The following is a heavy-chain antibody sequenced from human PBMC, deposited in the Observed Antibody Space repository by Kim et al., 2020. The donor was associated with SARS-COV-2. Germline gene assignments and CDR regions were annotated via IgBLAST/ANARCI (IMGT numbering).Heavy chain of an antibody. V-gene: IGHV3-21*01. CDR2: ISSSSSYI. Sequence: GGSLRLSCAASGFTFSSYSMNWVRQAPGKGLEWVSSISSSSSYIYYADSVKGRFTISRDNAKNSLYLQMNSLRAEDTAVYYCARAWRDIVVVPAALPYYYYYYMDVWGKGTTVTVSS. D-gene: IGHD2-2*02. J-gene: IGHJ6*03. CDR1: GFTFSSYS. CDR3: ARAWRDIVVVPAALPYYYYYYMDV.